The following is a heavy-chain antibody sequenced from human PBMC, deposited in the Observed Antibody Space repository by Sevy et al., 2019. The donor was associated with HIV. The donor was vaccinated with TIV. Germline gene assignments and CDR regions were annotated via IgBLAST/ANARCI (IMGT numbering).Heavy chain of an antibody. CDR2: IWYDGTNK. Sequence: GGSLRLSCAASGFSISGYGMHWVRQAPGKGLEWVAVIWYDGTNKEYADSVKGRVTISRDNSKNTLYLQMNSLRAEDTAVYYCAREDIRVAGIGYYFHSWGQGTLVTVSS. D-gene: IGHD6-19*01. V-gene: IGHV3-33*01. CDR1: GFSISGYG. CDR3: AREDIRVAGIGYYFHS. J-gene: IGHJ4*02.